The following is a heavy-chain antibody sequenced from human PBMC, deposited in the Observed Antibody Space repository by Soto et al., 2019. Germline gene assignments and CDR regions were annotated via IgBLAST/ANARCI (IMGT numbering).Heavy chain of an antibody. CDR3: AKDYQSTVWDAAFDY. CDR1: GGSISDYY. Sequence: QVQLQESGPGLVKPSETLSITCTISGGSISDYYWSWVRQSPGKGLEWIGYVYHTGSTNYNPSLKTRVTISVDTSRNQFSLLLYSVTAADTAVYYCAKDYQSTVWDAAFDYWGQGTLVTFSS. J-gene: IGHJ4*02. V-gene: IGHV4-59*13. D-gene: IGHD2-2*01. CDR2: VYHTGST.